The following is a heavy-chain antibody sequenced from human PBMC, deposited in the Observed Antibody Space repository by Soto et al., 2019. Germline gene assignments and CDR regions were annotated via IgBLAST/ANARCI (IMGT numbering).Heavy chain of an antibody. V-gene: IGHV3-74*01. CDR2: IKFDGSST. CDR1: GFAFSTYC. CDR3: ARGAKNVYAMDV. Sequence: EVQLVESGGGLVQPGGSLRLSCAASGFAFSTYCMHWVRQAPGKGLLWVSRIKFDGSSTYYGDSVKGRLNISRDDAKNTLFLQMNCLRVDDTAVYYCARGAKNVYAMDVWGQGTTVTVSS. J-gene: IGHJ6*02. D-gene: IGHD1-1*01.